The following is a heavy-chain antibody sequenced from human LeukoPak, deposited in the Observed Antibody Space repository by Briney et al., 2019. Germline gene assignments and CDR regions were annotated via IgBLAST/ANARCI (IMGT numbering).Heavy chain of an antibody. J-gene: IGHJ5*02. CDR3: ARDSWFAGNDWFDP. V-gene: IGHV4-38-2*02. CDR2: IYYSGST. D-gene: IGHD1-1*01. CDR1: GYSISSSYY. Sequence: SETLSLTCTVSGYSISSSYYWGWIRQPPGKGLEWIGSIYYSGSTYYNPSLKSRVTISVDTSKNQFSLKLSSVTAADTAVYYCARDSWFAGNDWFDPWGQGTLVTVSS.